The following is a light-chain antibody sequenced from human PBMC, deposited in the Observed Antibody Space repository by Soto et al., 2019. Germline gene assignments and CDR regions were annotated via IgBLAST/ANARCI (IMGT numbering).Light chain of an antibody. J-gene: IGKJ3*01. CDR1: QGISNY. CDR3: QNCNGAPLFT. CDR2: SAS. Sequence: DIQMTQSPSSLSESVGYRVTITCRASQGISNYLAWYQQKPGKVPKLLIFSASTLHSGVPSRFSGSGSGTDFTLNISSLQPEDVATYYCQNCNGAPLFTFGPGTKVEIK. V-gene: IGKV1-27*01.